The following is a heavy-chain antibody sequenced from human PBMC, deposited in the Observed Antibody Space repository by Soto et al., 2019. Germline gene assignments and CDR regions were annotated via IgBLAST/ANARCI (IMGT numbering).Heavy chain of an antibody. CDR1: RVGYSIFI. CDR2: IIPIFGTA. Sequence: SSVKVVRKAARVGYSIFIGACLRHATGIALEWVGGIIPIFGTANYAEKFQGRVTITADEPTSTSYMEVNNLRSEDTAVYYCAKVRYSRPMGYYYGMDVWGQGTKVTLSS. J-gene: IGHJ6*02. V-gene: IGHV1-69*13. D-gene: IGHD1-26*01. CDR3: AKVRYSRPMGYYYGMDV.